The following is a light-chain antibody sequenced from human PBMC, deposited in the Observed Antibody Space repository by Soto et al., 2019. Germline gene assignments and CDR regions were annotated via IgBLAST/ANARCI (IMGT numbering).Light chain of an antibody. CDR3: CSYVGGNTYV. Sequence: QSALTQPASVSGSPGQSITISCTATSSDVGSYNLVSWYQQHPGKAPKLMIYEATKRPSGVSNRFSGSKSGNAASLTISGLQAEDEADYYCCSYVGGNTYVFGTGTKLTVL. CDR2: EAT. J-gene: IGLJ1*01. CDR1: SSDVGSYNL. V-gene: IGLV2-23*01.